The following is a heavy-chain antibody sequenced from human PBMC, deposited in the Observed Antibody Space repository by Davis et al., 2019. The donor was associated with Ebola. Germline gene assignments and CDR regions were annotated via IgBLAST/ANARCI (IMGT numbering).Heavy chain of an antibody. V-gene: IGHV4-61*09. CDR1: GGSISSGSYY. D-gene: IGHD4-17*01. CDR2: IYTSGST. CDR3: ASSHYGYPEWDY. Sequence: PSETLSLTCTVSGGSISSGSYYWSWIRQPAGKGLEWIGHIYTSGSTNYNPSLKSRVTISVDTSKNQFSLKLSSVTAADTAVYYCASSHYGYPEWDYWGQGTLVTVSS. J-gene: IGHJ4*02.